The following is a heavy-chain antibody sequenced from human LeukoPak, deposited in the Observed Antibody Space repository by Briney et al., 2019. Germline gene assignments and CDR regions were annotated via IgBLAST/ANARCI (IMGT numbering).Heavy chain of an antibody. D-gene: IGHD3-10*01. V-gene: IGHV4-59*08. CDR3: AGLPYYGSRGAFDI. J-gene: IGHJ3*02. CDR2: IYYSGST. Sequence: PSETLSLTCTVSGGSISSYDRSWLRQPPGKGLEWVGYIYYSGSTNYNPYLKSRVTISVDTSKNQFSLKLSSVTAADTAVYYCAGLPYYGSRGAFDIWGQGTMVTVSS. CDR1: GGSISSYD.